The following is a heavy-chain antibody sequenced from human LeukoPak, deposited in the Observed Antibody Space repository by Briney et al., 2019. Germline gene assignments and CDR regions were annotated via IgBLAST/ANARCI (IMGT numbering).Heavy chain of an antibody. J-gene: IGHJ4*02. V-gene: IGHV3-33*01. Sequence: GRSLRLSCAASGFTFSSYGMHWVRQAPGKGLEWVAAIWYDGSNKYYADSVKGRFTISRDNSKNTLYLQMNSLRAEDTAVYYCAREIAVAGGAFGYWGQGTLVTVSS. CDR3: AREIAVAGGAFGY. D-gene: IGHD6-19*01. CDR1: GFTFSSYG. CDR2: IWYDGSNK.